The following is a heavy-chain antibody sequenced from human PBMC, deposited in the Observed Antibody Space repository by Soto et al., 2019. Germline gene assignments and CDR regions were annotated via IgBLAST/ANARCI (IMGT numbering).Heavy chain of an antibody. J-gene: IGHJ6*02. CDR2: IWYDGSNK. CDR1: GFTFSSYG. Sequence: GGSLRLSCAASGFTFSSYGMHWVRQAPGKGLEWVAVIWYDGSNKYYADSVKGRFTISRDNSKNTLYLQMNSLRAEDTAVYYCARDHYGSGSYHPSVYYYYGMDVWGQGTTVTVSS. CDR3: ARDHYGSGSYHPSVYYYYGMDV. D-gene: IGHD3-10*01. V-gene: IGHV3-33*01.